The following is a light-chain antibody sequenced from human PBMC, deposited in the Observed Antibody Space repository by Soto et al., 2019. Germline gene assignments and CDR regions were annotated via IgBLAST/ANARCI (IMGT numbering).Light chain of an antibody. V-gene: IGKV1-5*03. J-gene: IGKJ1*01. Sequence: DIQMTQSPSTLSASVGDRVTITCRASQSISSWLAWYQQKPGKAPKLLIYKASSLESGVPSRFSGRGSGTEFPLTISSLQPDDFATYYCQQYNSYLWTFGQGTKVEIK. CDR2: KAS. CDR3: QQYNSYLWT. CDR1: QSISSW.